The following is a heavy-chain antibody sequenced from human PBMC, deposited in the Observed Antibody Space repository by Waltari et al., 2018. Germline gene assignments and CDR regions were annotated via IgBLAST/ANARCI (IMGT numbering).Heavy chain of an antibody. D-gene: IGHD5-18*01. CDR3: SRAGSRQLWRLPDY. V-gene: IGHV3-49*03. CDR2: IRTKASGETT. Sequence: EVQLVESGGGLVQPGRSLRLACTASGCPVGDYAMSWFRQAPGKGLEWVGFIRTKASGETTEYAASVKGRFTVSRDDSKNIAYLQMNSLKTEDTAVYYCSRAGSRQLWRLPDYWGQGALVTVSS. CDR1: GCPVGDYA. J-gene: IGHJ4*02.